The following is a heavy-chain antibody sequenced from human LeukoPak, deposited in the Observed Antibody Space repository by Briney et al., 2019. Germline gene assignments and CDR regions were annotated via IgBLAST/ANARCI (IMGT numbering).Heavy chain of an antibody. Sequence: GASVTVSCTASGYTFTGYYMHWVRQAPGQGLEWMGWINPNSGGTNYAQKFQGWVTMTRDTSISTAYMELSRLRSDDTAVYYCARAGRRLYDFWSGYYTRSPYYGMDVWGQGTTVTVSS. J-gene: IGHJ6*02. CDR2: INPNSGGT. D-gene: IGHD3-3*01. V-gene: IGHV1-2*04. CDR1: GYTFTGYY. CDR3: ARAGRRLYDFWSGYYTRSPYYGMDV.